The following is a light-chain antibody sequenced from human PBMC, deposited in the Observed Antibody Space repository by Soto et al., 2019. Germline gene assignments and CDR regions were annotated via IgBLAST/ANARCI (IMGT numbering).Light chain of an antibody. Sequence: DIHMTQSPSTLSASVGARVTISCRASQNIFTYLAWYPQKPGKDPKLLIFDASTLQSGVTPRFSGSGSVTEFTLPISSLQTDSFAPSECQHYSLYSASSGPGTKV. CDR3: QHYSLYSAS. V-gene: IGKV1-5*01. CDR2: DAS. CDR1: QNIFTY. J-gene: IGKJ1*01.